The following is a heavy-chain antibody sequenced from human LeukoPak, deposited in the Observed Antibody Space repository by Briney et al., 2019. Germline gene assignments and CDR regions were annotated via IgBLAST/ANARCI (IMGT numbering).Heavy chain of an antibody. D-gene: IGHD2-15*01. CDR2: IYYSGST. CDR1: GGSISSSSYY. V-gene: IGHV4-39*01. CDR3: ARHTLGYCSGGSCPSGAFDI. J-gene: IGHJ3*02. Sequence: PSETLSLTCTVSGGSISSSSYYWGWIRQPPGKGLEWIGSIYYSGSTYYNPSLKSRVTISVVTSKNQFSLKLSSVTAADTAVYYCARHTLGYCSGGSCPSGAFDIWGQGTMVTVSS.